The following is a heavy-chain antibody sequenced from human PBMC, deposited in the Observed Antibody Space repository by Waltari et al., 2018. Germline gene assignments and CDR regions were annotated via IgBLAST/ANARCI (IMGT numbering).Heavy chain of an antibody. D-gene: IGHD4-17*01. V-gene: IGHV4-39*01. CDR2: IYYSGST. CDR3: ARQDYGGNSNPLDY. CDR1: GGPISSSSYY. Sequence: QLQLQESGPGLVKPSETLSLTCTVSGGPISSSSYYWGWFRQPPGKGLEWIGSIYYSGSTYYNPSLKSRVTISVDTSKNQFSLKLSSVTAADTAVYYCARQDYGGNSNPLDYWGQGTLVTVSS. J-gene: IGHJ4*02.